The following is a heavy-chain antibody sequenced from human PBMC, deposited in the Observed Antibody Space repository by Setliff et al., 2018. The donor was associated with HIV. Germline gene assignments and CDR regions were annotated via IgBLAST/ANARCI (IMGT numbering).Heavy chain of an antibody. CDR3: ARDRTCSGGSCYGT. J-gene: IGHJ5*02. V-gene: IGHV3-53*01. CDR1: GFTVSNNY. CDR2: IYSGGST. Sequence: PGGSLRLSCAASGFTVSNNYMKWVRQAPGKGLEWVSLIYSGGSTYYADSVKGRCTISRDNSKNTLYLQMNSLRAEDTAVYYCARDRTCSGGSCYGTWVQGTMVTVSS. D-gene: IGHD2-15*01.